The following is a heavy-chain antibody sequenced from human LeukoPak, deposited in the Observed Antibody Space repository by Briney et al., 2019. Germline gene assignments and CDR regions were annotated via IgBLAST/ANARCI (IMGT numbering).Heavy chain of an antibody. D-gene: IGHD3-22*01. CDR2: ISAYNGNT. CDR1: GYTFTSYY. CDR3: ARLKSNYYDSSGYYDY. J-gene: IGHJ4*02. V-gene: IGHV1-18*04. Sequence: ASVKVSCKASGYTFTSYYMHWVRQAPGQGLEWMGWISAYNGNTNYAQKLQGRVTMATETSTSTAYMQLRSLRSDDTAVYYCARLKSNYYDSSGYYDYWGQGTLVTVSS.